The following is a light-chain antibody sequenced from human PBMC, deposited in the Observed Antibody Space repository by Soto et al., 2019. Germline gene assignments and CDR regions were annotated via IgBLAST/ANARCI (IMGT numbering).Light chain of an antibody. Sequence: DIPIPRPRSSPCASVQGSVTTTCRASQNISNYLNWYQQKPGKAPKLLIYKASTLKSGVPSRFSGGGSGTEFTLIVSSLQPDDFANYYCQQHHAYPYTFGHGTKVDIK. CDR1: QNISNY. CDR2: KAS. V-gene: IGKV1-5*03. J-gene: IGKJ2*01. CDR3: QQHHAYPYT.